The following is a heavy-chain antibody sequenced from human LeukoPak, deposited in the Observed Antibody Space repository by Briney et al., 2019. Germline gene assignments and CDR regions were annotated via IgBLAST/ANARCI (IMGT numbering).Heavy chain of an antibody. D-gene: IGHD2-21*01. V-gene: IGHV4-30-2*01. CDR2: IYHSGST. CDR3: ASGFVDWFDP. Sequence: SETLSLTCTVSGGSISSGGYYWSWIRQPPGKGLEWIGYIYHSGSTYYNPSLKSRVTISVDRSKNQFSLKLSSVTAADTAVYYCASGFVDWFDPWGQGTLVTVSS. CDR1: GGSISSGGYY. J-gene: IGHJ5*02.